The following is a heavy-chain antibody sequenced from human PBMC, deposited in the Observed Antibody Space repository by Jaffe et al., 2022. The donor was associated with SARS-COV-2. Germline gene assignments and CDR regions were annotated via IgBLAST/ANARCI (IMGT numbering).Heavy chain of an antibody. J-gene: IGHJ2*01. CDR1: GFTVSSNY. CDR2: LYSGGSS. D-gene: IGHD6-13*01. Sequence: EVQLVESGGGLIQPGGSLRLSCAASGFTVSSNYMSWVRQAPGKGLEWVSVLYSGGSSYYADSVKGRFTVSRDNSKNTLYLQMNSLRAEDSAVYYCAREGSRSLWYFDLWGRGTLVTVSS. CDR3: AREGSRSLWYFDL. V-gene: IGHV3-53*01.